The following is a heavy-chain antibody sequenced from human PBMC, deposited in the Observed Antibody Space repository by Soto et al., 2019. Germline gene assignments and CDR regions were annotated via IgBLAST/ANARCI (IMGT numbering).Heavy chain of an antibody. CDR2: MNPNSGST. J-gene: IGHJ4*02. CDR1: GYSFTSYD. D-gene: IGHD1-26*01. V-gene: IGHV1-8*01. Sequence: QVQLVQAGAEVKKPGASVKVSCKASGYSFTSYDINWVRQATGQGLEWMGWMNPNSGSTDYAQRFHGRVTMTSNTSISTAYMELSSLRSEDTAVYYCARERTGATMTSWGQGTLVTVSS. CDR3: ARERTGATMTS.